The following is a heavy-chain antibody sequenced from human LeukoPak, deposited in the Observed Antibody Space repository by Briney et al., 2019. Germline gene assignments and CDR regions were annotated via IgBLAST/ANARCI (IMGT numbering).Heavy chain of an antibody. CDR2: VIYTGST. J-gene: IGHJ4*02. V-gene: IGHV4-59*01. D-gene: IGHD6-13*01. CDR1: GVSITNYY. CDR3: ATYSTASVGFHY. Sequence: PSETLSLTCIVSGVSITNYYWTWIRQPPGEGLEWIGYVIYTGSTNYNPSLESRVTISVDTSKNQVSLKLTSMTAADTAVYYCATYSTASVGFHYWGRGTLVTVSS.